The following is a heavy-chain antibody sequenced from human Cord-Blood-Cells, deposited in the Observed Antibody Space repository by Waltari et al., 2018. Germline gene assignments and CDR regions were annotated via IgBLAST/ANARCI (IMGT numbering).Heavy chain of an antibody. CDR1: GFTFSRYS. CDR2: ISSSSSYI. D-gene: IGHD7-27*01. CDR3: ARELTGYDAFDI. Sequence: EVQLVESGGGLVKPGGSLRPSCAASGFTFSRYSMNWVRQAPGKGLEWVSSISSSSSYIYYADSVKGRFTISRDNAKNSLYLQMNSLRAEDTAVYYCARELTGYDAFDIWGQGTMVTVSS. J-gene: IGHJ3*02. V-gene: IGHV3-21*01.